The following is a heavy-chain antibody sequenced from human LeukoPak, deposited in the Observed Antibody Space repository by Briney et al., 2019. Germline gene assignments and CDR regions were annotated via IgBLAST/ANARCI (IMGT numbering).Heavy chain of an antibody. CDR3: ATGTRDYEGN. V-gene: IGHV4-30-2*02. D-gene: IGHD4-17*01. CDR1: GGSISSGGYS. J-gene: IGHJ4*02. Sequence: SQTLSLTCAVSGGSISSGGYSWSWIRQPPGKGLEWIGYIYHSGSTYYNPSLKSRVAISVDTSKNQFSLKLSSVTAADTAVYYCATGTRDYEGNWGQGTLVTVSS. CDR2: IYHSGST.